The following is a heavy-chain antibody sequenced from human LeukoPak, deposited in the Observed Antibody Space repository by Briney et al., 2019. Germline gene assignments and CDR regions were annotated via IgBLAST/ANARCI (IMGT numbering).Heavy chain of an antibody. D-gene: IGHD4-23*01. CDR1: GYTFTDYY. J-gene: IGHJ4*02. Sequence: ASVKVSCKASGYTFTDYYMHWVRQAPGQGLEWMGWINPDSGGTNYAQNFQGRVTMTRDTSSSTAYMELSRLRSDDTAVYYCARPFIETPSLGALDYWGQGTLVTVSS. V-gene: IGHV1-2*02. CDR2: INPDSGGT. CDR3: ARPFIETPSLGALDY.